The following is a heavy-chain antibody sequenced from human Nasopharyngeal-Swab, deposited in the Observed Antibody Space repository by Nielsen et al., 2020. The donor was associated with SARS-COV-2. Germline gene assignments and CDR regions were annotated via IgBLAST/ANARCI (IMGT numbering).Heavy chain of an antibody. V-gene: IGHV3-74*01. CDR2: ISPDGSTT. CDR1: GFTFSSYW. Sequence: GESLKISCAASGFTFSSYWMHWVRQAPGKGLVWVSRISPDGSTTGYADSVKGRLTISRDNAKSTLYLQINSLRADDTAVYYCTRDFDAATGYWGQGTLVTVSS. J-gene: IGHJ4*02. D-gene: IGHD5-18*01. CDR3: TRDFDAATGY.